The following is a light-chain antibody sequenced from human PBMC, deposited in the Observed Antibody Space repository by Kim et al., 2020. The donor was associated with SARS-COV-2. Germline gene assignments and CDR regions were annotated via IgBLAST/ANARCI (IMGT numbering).Light chain of an antibody. V-gene: IGKV3-20*01. CDR2: GAS. CDR3: QQYGTSPLT. Sequence: SPGERATLSCRARQSVSSNHLAWYQQKPGQAPRLLIYGASSRATGIPDRFSGSGSGTDFTLTISRLEPEEFALYYCQQYGTSPLTFGGGTKVDIK. J-gene: IGKJ4*01. CDR1: QSVSSNH.